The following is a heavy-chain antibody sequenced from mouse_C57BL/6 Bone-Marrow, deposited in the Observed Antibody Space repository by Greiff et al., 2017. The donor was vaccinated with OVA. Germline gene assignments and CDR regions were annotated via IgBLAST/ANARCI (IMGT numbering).Heavy chain of an antibody. CDR3: ARDYDYDYAMDY. J-gene: IGHJ4*01. CDR1: GYTFTSYW. V-gene: IGHV1-69*01. CDR2: IDPSDSYT. D-gene: IGHD2-4*01. Sequence: QVQLQQPGAELVMPGASVKLSCKASGYTFTSYWMHWVKQRPGQGLEWIGEIDPSDSYTNYNQKFKGKSTLTVDKSSSTSYMQLSSLTSEDSAVYYCARDYDYDYAMDYWGQGTSVTVSS.